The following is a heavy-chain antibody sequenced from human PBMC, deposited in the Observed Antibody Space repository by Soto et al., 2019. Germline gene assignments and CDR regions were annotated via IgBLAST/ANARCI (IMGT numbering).Heavy chain of an antibody. D-gene: IGHD4-17*01. CDR3: ARGDYGNFDFDY. CDR1: GGSISSYY. V-gene: IGHV4-59*01. Sequence: PSETLSLTCTVSGGSISSYYWSWIWQPPGKGLEWIGYIYYSGSTNYNPSLKSRVTISVDTSKNQFSLKLSSVTAADTAVYYCARGDYGNFDFDYWGQGTLVTVSS. CDR2: IYYSGST. J-gene: IGHJ4*02.